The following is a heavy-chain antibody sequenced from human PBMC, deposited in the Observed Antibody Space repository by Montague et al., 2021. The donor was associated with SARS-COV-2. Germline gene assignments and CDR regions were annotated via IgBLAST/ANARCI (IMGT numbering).Heavy chain of an antibody. V-gene: IGHV4-59*08. CDR1: GGSIINYY. Sequence: SETLSLTCTVSGGSIINYYWSWIRQPPGRGLEWIGYIYYSGSTEXSPSLKSRVTMSIDTSKNQFSLRLNSVTAADTAVYFCARTTYFDLASIYYYVMGVWGQGTTVTVSS. CDR3: ARTTYFDLASIYYYVMGV. CDR2: IYYSGST. D-gene: IGHD3-9*01. J-gene: IGHJ6*02.